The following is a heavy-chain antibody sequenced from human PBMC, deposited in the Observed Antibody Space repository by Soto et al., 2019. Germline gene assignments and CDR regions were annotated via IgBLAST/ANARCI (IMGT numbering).Heavy chain of an antibody. CDR3: ARDDEDGRPLYYGMDV. Sequence: ASVKVSCKASGYTFTSYGISWVRQAPGQGLEWMGWISAYNGNTNYAQKLQGRVTMTTDTSTSTAYMELRSLRSDDTAVYYCARDDEDGRPLYYGMDVWGQGTTVTVSS. D-gene: IGHD2-15*01. J-gene: IGHJ6*02. V-gene: IGHV1-18*01. CDR1: GYTFTSYG. CDR2: ISAYNGNT.